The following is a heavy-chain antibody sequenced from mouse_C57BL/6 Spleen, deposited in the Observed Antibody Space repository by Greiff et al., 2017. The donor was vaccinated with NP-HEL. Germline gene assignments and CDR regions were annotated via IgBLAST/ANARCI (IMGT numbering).Heavy chain of an antibody. Sequence: EVKLVESGGGLVKPGGSLKLSCAASGFPFSSYAMSWVRQTPEKRLEWVATISDGGSYTYYPDNVKGRFTLSRDNAKNNLYLQMSHLKSEDTAMYYCARDRGSSYDYAMDYWGQGTSVTVSS. CDR3: ARDRGSSYDYAMDY. CDR2: ISDGGSYT. V-gene: IGHV5-4*01. J-gene: IGHJ4*01. D-gene: IGHD1-1*01. CDR1: GFPFSSYA.